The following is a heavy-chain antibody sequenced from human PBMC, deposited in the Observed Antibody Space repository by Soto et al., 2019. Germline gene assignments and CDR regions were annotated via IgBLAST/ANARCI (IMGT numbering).Heavy chain of an antibody. Sequence: QVQLVESGGGVVQPGRSLRLSCAASGFTFSSYGMHWVRQAPGKGLEWVAVIWYDGSNKYYADSVKGRFTISRDNSKNTLYLQMNSLRAEDTAVYYCARESRDYDYYGMDVWGQGTTVTVSS. V-gene: IGHV3-33*01. CDR2: IWYDGSNK. J-gene: IGHJ6*02. CDR1: GFTFSSYG. CDR3: ARESRDYDYYGMDV.